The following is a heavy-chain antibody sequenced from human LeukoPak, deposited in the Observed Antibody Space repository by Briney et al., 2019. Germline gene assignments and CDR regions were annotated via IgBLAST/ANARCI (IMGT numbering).Heavy chain of an antibody. Sequence: SVKVSRKASGGTFSSYAISWVRQAPGQGLEWMGGIIPIFGTANYAQKFQGRVTITADESTSTAYMELSSLRSEDTAVYYCARSNEAGRSSSSDYWGQGTLVTVSP. D-gene: IGHD6-6*01. CDR2: IIPIFGTA. CDR1: GGTFSSYA. V-gene: IGHV1-69*13. CDR3: ARSNEAGRSSSSDY. J-gene: IGHJ4*02.